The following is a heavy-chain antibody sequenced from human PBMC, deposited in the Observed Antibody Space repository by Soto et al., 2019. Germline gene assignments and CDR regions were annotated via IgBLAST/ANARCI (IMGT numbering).Heavy chain of an antibody. V-gene: IGHV4-34*01. Sequence: PSETLSLTCTVSGGSFSGYYWSWIRPPPGKGLEWIGEINHSGSTNYNPSLKSRVTISVDTSKNQFSLKLSSVTAADTAVYYCARRLGYCSSTSCYGNWFDPWGQGTLVTVSS. J-gene: IGHJ5*02. D-gene: IGHD2-2*01. CDR1: GGSFSGYY. CDR2: INHSGST. CDR3: ARRLGYCSSTSCYGNWFDP.